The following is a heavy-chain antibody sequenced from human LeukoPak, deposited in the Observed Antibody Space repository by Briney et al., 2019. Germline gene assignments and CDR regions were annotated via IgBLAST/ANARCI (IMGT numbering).Heavy chain of an antibody. J-gene: IGHJ4*02. CDR1: GFTFRSYS. CDR2: MSYDGSNK. CDR3: ARDKDDYEDYAVY. Sequence: GRSLRLSCAAPGFTFRSYSMHWVRQAPGKGLEWVAVMSYDGSNKYYADSVKGRFTVSRDNSKNTLYLQMNSLRAEDTAVYYCARDKDDYEDYAVYWGQGTLVTVSS. V-gene: IGHV3-30-3*01. D-gene: IGHD4-17*01.